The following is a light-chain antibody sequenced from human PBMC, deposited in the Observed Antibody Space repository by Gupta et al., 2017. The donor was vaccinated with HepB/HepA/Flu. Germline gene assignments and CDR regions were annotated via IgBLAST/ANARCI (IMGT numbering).Light chain of an antibody. J-gene: IGLJ2*01. CDR1: SSNMGTPYD. Sequence: QSVLTQPPSVSGAPGQRVTIPCTGSSSNMGTPYDVSWYQQLPGTAPKLLIYANNNRPSGVPDRFAGSKSVTSASLAITGLQAEDEADYYCQSYDNSLHAWVFGGGTKLTVL. CDR3: QSYDNSLHAWV. CDR2: ANN. V-gene: IGLV1-40*01.